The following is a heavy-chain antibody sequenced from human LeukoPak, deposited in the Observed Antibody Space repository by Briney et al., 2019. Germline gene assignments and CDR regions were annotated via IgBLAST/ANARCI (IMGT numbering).Heavy chain of an antibody. J-gene: IGHJ3*02. Sequence: GGSLRLSCAASGFTFSSYSMNWVRQAPGKGLEWVSYISSSTNTIYYADSVKGRFTISRDSAKNSLFLQMNSLRDEDTAVYYCARGGYGANDDAFDIWGQGTMVTVSS. CDR1: GFTFSSYS. CDR2: ISSSTNTI. CDR3: ARGGYGANDDAFDI. D-gene: IGHD4-23*01. V-gene: IGHV3-48*02.